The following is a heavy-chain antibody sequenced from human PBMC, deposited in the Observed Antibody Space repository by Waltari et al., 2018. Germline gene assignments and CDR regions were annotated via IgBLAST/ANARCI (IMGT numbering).Heavy chain of an antibody. J-gene: IGHJ4*02. CDR2: IYFSGST. D-gene: IGHD4-4*01. CDR1: GGSILSGAYY. CDR3: ARRGRTTLSYYFDY. V-gene: IGHV4-30-4*08. Sequence: QVQLQESGPGLVKPSQTLSLHCTVSGGSILSGAYYWSWIRQPPGKGLEWIGYIYFSGSTYYNPSLKSRVTISVDTSKNQFSLKLNSVTAADTAVYYCARRGRTTLSYYFDYWGQGTLVTVSS.